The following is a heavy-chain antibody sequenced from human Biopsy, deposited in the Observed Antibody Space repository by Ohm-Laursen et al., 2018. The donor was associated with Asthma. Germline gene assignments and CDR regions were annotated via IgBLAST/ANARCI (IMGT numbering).Heavy chain of an antibody. CDR3: ARGLDYSGRSGFDY. D-gene: IGHD3-10*01. Sequence: SLRLSCAASGFTVSSYGMDWVRQAPGKGLEWVALMSYDGSIKDYADSVKGRFTISRDNSMNTLYLHMNSLRVGDTAVYYCARGLDYSGRSGFDYWGQGTLVTVSS. CDR2: MSYDGSIK. V-gene: IGHV3-30*03. J-gene: IGHJ4*02. CDR1: GFTVSSYG.